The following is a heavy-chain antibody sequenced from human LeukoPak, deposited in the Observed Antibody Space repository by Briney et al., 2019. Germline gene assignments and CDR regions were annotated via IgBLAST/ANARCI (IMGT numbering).Heavy chain of an antibody. D-gene: IGHD6-19*01. CDR2: IKQDGSEK. CDR1: GFTVSSDW. V-gene: IGHV3-7*01. J-gene: IGHJ4*02. CDR3: ARDGPATVYLIAVAGTPDY. Sequence: GGSLRLSCAASGFTVSSDWMSWVRQAQGKGLEWVANIKQDGSEKYYVDSVKGRFTISRDNAKNSLYLQMNSLRAEDTAVYYCARDGPATVYLIAVAGTPDYWGQGTLVTVSS.